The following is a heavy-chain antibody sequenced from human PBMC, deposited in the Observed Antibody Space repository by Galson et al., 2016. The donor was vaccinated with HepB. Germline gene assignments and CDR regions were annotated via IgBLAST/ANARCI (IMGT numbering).Heavy chain of an antibody. CDR1: GFPFSSYG. D-gene: IGHD1-26*01. CDR2: IWYDGSRK. J-gene: IGHJ3*02. Sequence: SLRLSCAASGFPFSSYGIHWVRQAPGKGLEWVAVIWYDGSRKYYVDSVRGRFTISRDNFKNMVYLQMNSLRAEDTAVYYCARDRRSGSYGDHFHIWGQGTMVTVSS. V-gene: IGHV3-33*01. CDR3: ARDRRSGSYGDHFHI.